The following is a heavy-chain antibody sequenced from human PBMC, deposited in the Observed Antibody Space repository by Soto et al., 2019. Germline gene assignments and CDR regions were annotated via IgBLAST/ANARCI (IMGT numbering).Heavy chain of an antibody. J-gene: IGHJ2*01. Sequence: EVQLLESGGGFIQPGESLRLSCVASAFTFSSYVMSWVRQAPGKGLEWVSAISGTGGTIYYADSVKGRFTISRDNSKNTLYLQMNSLRVEDTAVYYCAKARVNAVNHWYFDLWGRGTLVTVSS. CDR1: AFTFSSYV. V-gene: IGHV3-23*01. D-gene: IGHD3-10*01. CDR3: AKARVNAVNHWYFDL. CDR2: ISGTGGTI.